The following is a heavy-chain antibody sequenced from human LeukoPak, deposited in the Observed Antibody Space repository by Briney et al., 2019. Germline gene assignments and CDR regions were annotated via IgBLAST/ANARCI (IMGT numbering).Heavy chain of an antibody. D-gene: IGHD3-3*01. CDR3: ARGGKDRSFWSGYYSAY. CDR2: IIPIFGTA. CDR1: GGTFSSYA. V-gene: IGHV1-69*01. Sequence: SVKVSCKASGGTFSSYAISWVRQAPGQGLEWMGGIIPIFGTANYAQKFQGRVTITAGESTSTAYMELSSLRSEDTAVYYCARGGKDRSFWSGYYSAYWGQGTLVTVSS. J-gene: IGHJ4*02.